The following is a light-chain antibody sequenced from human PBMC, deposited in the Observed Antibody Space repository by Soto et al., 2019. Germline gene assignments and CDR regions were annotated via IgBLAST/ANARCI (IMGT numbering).Light chain of an antibody. J-gene: IGLJ2*01. CDR2: TSN. Sequence: QSVLTQPPSASGTPGQRVTISCSGSSSNIGSNTVTWYLQLPGAAPKLLVSTSNQRPSGVPDRFSGSKSGTSASLAILGLQSEDEADYYWAAWDDSLNGPVFGGGTKLTVL. CDR3: AAWDDSLNGPV. V-gene: IGLV1-44*01. CDR1: SSNIGSNT.